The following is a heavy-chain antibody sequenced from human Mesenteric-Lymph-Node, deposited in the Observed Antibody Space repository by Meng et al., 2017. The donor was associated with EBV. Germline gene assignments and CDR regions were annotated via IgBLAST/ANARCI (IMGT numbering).Heavy chain of an antibody. Sequence: QGRVVESGGGLVKPGGSLRLSCAVSGFTLSDYYMCWIRQAPGRGLEWVSYISSSGNIIYYGDSVEGRFTISRDNSEKSLYLHMNSLRAEDTAVYYCVRLVSGYGAYWGQGALVTVSS. CDR3: VRLVSGYGAY. J-gene: IGHJ4*02. V-gene: IGHV3-11*01. CDR1: GFTLSDYY. D-gene: IGHD5-12*01. CDR2: ISSSGNII.